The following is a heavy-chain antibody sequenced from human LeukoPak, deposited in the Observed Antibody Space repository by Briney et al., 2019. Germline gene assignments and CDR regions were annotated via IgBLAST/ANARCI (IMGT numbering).Heavy chain of an antibody. CDR1: GYTFTSYY. CDR2: INPSGGST. V-gene: IGHV1-46*01. CDR3: ARAPSIAARPIPTSYYYYYYMDV. Sequence: GASVKASCKASGYTFTSYYMHWVRQAPGQGLEWMGIINPSGGSTSYAQKFQGRVTMTRDTSTSTVYMELSSLRSEDTAVYYCARAPSIAARPIPTSYYYYYYMDVWGKGTTVTVSS. J-gene: IGHJ6*03. D-gene: IGHD6-6*01.